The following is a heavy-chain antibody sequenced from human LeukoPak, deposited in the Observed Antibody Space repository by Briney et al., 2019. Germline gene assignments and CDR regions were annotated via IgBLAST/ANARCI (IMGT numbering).Heavy chain of an antibody. CDR3: AKVIGYCSSTSCHGLDY. V-gene: IGHV3-30*02. CDR1: GFTFSSYG. CDR2: IRYDGSNK. D-gene: IGHD2-2*03. J-gene: IGHJ4*02. Sequence: GGSLRLSCAASGFTFSSYGMHWVRQAPGKGLEWMAFIRYDGSNKYYADSVKGRFTISRDNSKNTLYLQMNSLRAEDTAVYYCAKVIGYCSSTSCHGLDYWGQGTLVTVSS.